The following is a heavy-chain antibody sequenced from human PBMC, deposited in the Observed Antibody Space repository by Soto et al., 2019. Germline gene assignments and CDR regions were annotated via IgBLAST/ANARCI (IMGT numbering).Heavy chain of an antibody. CDR2: IYHSGST. D-gene: IGHD4-17*01. CDR3: ARFVEGDYFAFDI. Sequence: PSETLSLTCAVSGYSISSGYYWGWIRQPPGKGLEWIGSIYHSGSTYYNPSLKRRITIPVATSKNKFSLKLSSVTAADTALYHCARFVEGDYFAFDIWGQGTMVTVSS. V-gene: IGHV4-38-2*01. CDR1: GYSISSGYY. J-gene: IGHJ3*02.